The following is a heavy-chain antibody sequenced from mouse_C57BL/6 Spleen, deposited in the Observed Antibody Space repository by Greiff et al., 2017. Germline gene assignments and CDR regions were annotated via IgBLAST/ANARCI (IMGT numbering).Heavy chain of an antibody. Sequence: DVMLVESGGGLVKPGGSLKLSCAASGFTFSSYTMSWVRQTPEKRLEWVATISGGGGNTYYPDSVKGRFTISRDNAKNTLYLQMSSLRSEDTALYYCASPYDGYYAWFAYWGQGTLVTVSA. CDR3: ASPYDGYYAWFAY. CDR2: ISGGGGNT. CDR1: GFTFSSYT. V-gene: IGHV5-9*01. D-gene: IGHD2-3*01. J-gene: IGHJ3*01.